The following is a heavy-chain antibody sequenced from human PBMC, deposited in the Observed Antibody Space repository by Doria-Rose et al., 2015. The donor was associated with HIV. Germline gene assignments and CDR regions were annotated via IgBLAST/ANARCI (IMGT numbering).Heavy chain of an antibody. J-gene: IGHJ3*02. D-gene: IGHD6-6*01. CDR2: IYYSGST. Sequence: PGKGLEWIGYIYYSGSTNYNPSLKSRVTISVDTSKNQFSLKLSSATAADTAVYYCARNEYSSSRYAFDIWGQGTMVTVSS. V-gene: IGHV4-59*01. CDR3: ARNEYSSSRYAFDI.